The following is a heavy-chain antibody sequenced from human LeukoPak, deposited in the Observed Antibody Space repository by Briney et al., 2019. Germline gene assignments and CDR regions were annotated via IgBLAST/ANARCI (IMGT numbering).Heavy chain of an antibody. J-gene: IGHJ6*02. CDR3: ARAPPDFWGGYYAAMDV. Sequence: GGSLRLSCAASGFTFSDYYMSWIRQAPGKGLEWVSYISSSGTTIYYADSVRGRFTISRDNTKNSLFLQMDSLRTEDTAVYYCARAPPDFWGGYYAAMDVWGQGTTFIVSS. D-gene: IGHD3-3*01. CDR2: ISSSGTTI. CDR1: GFTFSDYY. V-gene: IGHV3-11*01.